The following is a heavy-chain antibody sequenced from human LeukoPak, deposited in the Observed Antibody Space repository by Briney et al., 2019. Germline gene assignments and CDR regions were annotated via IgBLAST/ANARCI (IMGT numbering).Heavy chain of an antibody. CDR3: ARFDSSGYYYDY. D-gene: IGHD3-22*01. Sequence: SVKVSCMASGGTFSSYAISWVRPAPGQGLEWMGGIIPIFGTANYVQKFQGGVTITTDESTSTAYMELSSLRSEDTAVYYCARFDSSGYYYDYWGQGTLVTVSS. CDR2: IIPIFGTA. CDR1: GGTFSSYA. J-gene: IGHJ4*02. V-gene: IGHV1-69*05.